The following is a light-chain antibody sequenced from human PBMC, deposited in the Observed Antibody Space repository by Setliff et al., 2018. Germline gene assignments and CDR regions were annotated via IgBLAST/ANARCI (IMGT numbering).Light chain of an antibody. CDR3: QQYANFPYT. CDR2: DAS. V-gene: IGKV1-33*01. CDR1: QDITKY. Sequence: DTQMTQSPSSLSASIGDRVTITCQATQDITKYLNWYQQKPGKAPRLLISDASILETGVTSRISGSGSGTDFTLTINNLQTEDIATYYCQQYANFPYTFGQGTKVDIK. J-gene: IGKJ2*01.